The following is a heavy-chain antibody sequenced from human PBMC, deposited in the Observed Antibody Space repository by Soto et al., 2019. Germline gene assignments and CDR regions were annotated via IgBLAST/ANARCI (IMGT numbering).Heavy chain of an antibody. V-gene: IGHV1-18*01. CDR2: ISAYSGNT. D-gene: IGHD3-22*01. Sequence: ASVKVSCKAPGYTFTSYGISWVRQAPGQGLEWMGWISAYSGNTNYAQKLQGRVTMTTDTSTSTAYMELRSLRSDDTAVYYCARDPSLYDSSGYYYPWGQGTLVTVSS. CDR3: ARDPSLYDSSGYYYP. CDR1: GYTFTSYG. J-gene: IGHJ5*02.